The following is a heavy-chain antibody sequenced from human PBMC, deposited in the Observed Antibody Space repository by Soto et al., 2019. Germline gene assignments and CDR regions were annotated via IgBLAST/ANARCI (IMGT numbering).Heavy chain of an antibody. CDR2: IKQDGSEK. CDR3: AGALWANLWDY. CDR1: GFTFSTYW. V-gene: IGHV3-7*04. Sequence: EVQLVESGGGLVQPGGSLRLSCAASGFTFSTYWMTWVRQAPGKGLEWVANIKQDGSEKYYVDSVKGRFTISRDNAKNSLYLQMNSLRAEDTGVYYCAGALWANLWDYCRQGTLVTVSS. D-gene: IGHD2-21*01. J-gene: IGHJ4*02.